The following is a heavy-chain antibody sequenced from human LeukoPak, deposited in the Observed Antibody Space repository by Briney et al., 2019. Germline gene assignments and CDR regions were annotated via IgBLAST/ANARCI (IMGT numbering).Heavy chain of an antibody. CDR3: ARVVDSCSSTSCYAHWFDP. J-gene: IGHJ5*02. V-gene: IGHV1-18*01. CDR1: GYTFTSYG. Sequence: ASVKVSCKASGYTFTSYGISWVRQAPGQGLEWMGWISAYNGNTNYAQKLQGRVTITRDPSTSTAYMELRSLRSDDTAVYYCARVVDSCSSTSCYAHWFDPWGQGTLATVSS. D-gene: IGHD2-2*01. CDR2: ISAYNGNT.